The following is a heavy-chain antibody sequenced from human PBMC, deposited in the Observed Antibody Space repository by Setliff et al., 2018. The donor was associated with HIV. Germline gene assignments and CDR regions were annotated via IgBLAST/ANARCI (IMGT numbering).Heavy chain of an antibody. V-gene: IGHV4-34*01. J-gene: IGHJ3*02. D-gene: IGHD3-22*01. CDR1: GGSFSGYY. CDR2: INHRGST. Sequence: PSETLSLTCAVYGGSFSGYYWSWIRQPPGKGLEWIGEINHRGSTNCNPSLKSRVTISVDTSKNQFSLRVNSVTAADTAVYYCARSLVPSGYYYGRHAFDIWGQGTKVTVS. CDR3: ARSLVPSGYYYGRHAFDI.